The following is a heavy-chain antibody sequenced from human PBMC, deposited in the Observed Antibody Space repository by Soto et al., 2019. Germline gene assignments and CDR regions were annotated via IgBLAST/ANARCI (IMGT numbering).Heavy chain of an antibody. V-gene: IGHV3-30*18. Sequence: GSLRLSCAASGFTFSSYGMHWVRQAPGKGLEWVAVISYDGSNKYYADSVKGRFTISRDNSKNTLYLQMNSLRAEDTAVYYCAKDKGYYYDSSGYPGGYYFDYWGQGTLVTVSS. CDR2: ISYDGSNK. CDR3: AKDKGYYYDSSGYPGGYYFDY. J-gene: IGHJ4*02. CDR1: GFTFSSYG. D-gene: IGHD3-22*01.